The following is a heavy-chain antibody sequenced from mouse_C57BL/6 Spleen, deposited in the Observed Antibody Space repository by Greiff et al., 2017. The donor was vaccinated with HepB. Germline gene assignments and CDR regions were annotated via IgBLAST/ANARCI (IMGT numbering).Heavy chain of an antibody. J-gene: IGHJ1*03. CDR3: ARRKGTGTRYFDV. V-gene: IGHV1-81*01. D-gene: IGHD4-1*01. Sequence: LQESGAELARPGASVKLSCKASGYTFTSYGISWVKQRTGQGLEWIGEIYPRSGNTYYNEKFKGKATLTADKSSSTAYMEIRSLTSEDSAVYFCARRKGTGTRYFDVWGTGTTVTVSS. CDR2: IYPRSGNT. CDR1: GYTFTSYG.